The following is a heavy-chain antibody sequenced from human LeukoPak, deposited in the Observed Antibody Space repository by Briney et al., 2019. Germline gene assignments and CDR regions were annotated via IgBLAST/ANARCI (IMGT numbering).Heavy chain of an antibody. CDR3: ARGTVVFGMDV. V-gene: IGHV4-59*01. CDR1: GGSISSYY. CDR2: IYYSGST. Sequence: SETLPLTCTISGGSISSYYWSWIRQPPGKGLDWIGYIYYSGSTNYNPSLKSRVTMSVDTSKNQFSLKLSSVTAADTAVYYRARGTVVFGMDVWGQGTTVTVSS. J-gene: IGHJ6*02. D-gene: IGHD2-15*01.